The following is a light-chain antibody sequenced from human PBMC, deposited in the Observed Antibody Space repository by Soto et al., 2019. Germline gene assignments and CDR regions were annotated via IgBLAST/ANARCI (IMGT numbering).Light chain of an antibody. CDR2: GAS. CDR3: QQYAHSPT. Sequence: VLTQSPGTLSLSPGEGATLSCRASQSVSSNYLAWYQQKPGQAPRLLIYGASSRATGIPDRFSGSGSGTDFTLTISRLEPEDFAVYFCQQYAHSPTFGQGTKVDIK. V-gene: IGKV3-20*01. CDR1: QSVSSNY. J-gene: IGKJ1*01.